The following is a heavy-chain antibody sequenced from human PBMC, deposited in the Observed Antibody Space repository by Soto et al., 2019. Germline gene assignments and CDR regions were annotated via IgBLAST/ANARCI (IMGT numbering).Heavy chain of an antibody. CDR2: IYYSGST. Sequence: QVQLQESGPGLVKPSQTLSLTCTVSGGSISSGDYYWSWIRQPPGKGLEWIGYIYYSGSTYYNPSLKRRVTISVDTSKNQFSLKLSSVTAADTAVYYCARDPDYYDSSKEGAWYFDLWGRGTLVTVSS. CDR3: ARDPDYYDSSKEGAWYFDL. D-gene: IGHD3-22*01. J-gene: IGHJ2*01. V-gene: IGHV4-30-4*01. CDR1: GGSISSGDYY.